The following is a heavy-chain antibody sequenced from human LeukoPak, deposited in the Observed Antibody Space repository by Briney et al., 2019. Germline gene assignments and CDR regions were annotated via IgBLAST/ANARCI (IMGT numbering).Heavy chain of an antibody. CDR2: ISHDGSTR. J-gene: IGHJ4*02. CDR3: ARARSSPYLAPGQWPGTLGY. V-gene: IGHV3-30*04. CDR1: GFIFRHYA. Sequence: GESLKIPCAASGFIFRHYAMHWVRQAPGKGLEWVALISHDGSTRYYLDSVKGRFSISRDNSKNTLYLQLSSLRPEDTAVYYCARARSSPYLAPGQWPGTLGYWGQGALVTVSS. D-gene: IGHD3-16*01.